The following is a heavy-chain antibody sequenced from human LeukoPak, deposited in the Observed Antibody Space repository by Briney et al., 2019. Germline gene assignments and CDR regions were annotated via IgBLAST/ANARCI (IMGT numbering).Heavy chain of an antibody. V-gene: IGHV3-64*02. J-gene: IGHJ6*02. CDR2: ISSNGRST. CDR3: ASLYGGNLYSGLDV. CDR1: GFTFSTFA. D-gene: IGHD4-23*01. Sequence: GGSLRLSCVASGFTFSTFAMHWVRQAPGKGLEYVSAISSNGRSTYYADSVKGRFTISRDNGKNSLYLQMDDLRAEDTAVYYCASLYGGNLYSGLDVWGQGTTVTVSS.